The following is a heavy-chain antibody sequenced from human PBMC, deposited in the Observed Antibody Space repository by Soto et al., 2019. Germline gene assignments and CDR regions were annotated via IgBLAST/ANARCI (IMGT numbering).Heavy chain of an antibody. D-gene: IGHD2-2*01. J-gene: IGHJ4*02. CDR1: SGSISSSNW. CDR3: ASVVVPAAMPVGVYCDY. CDR2: IYHSGST. Sequence: QVQLQESGPGLVKPSGTLSLTCAVSSGSISSSNWWSWVRQPPGKGLECIGEIYHSGSTNYNPSLNSRVTISVDKSKNQFSLKLSSVTAADTAVYYCASVVVPAAMPVGVYCDYWGQGTLVTVSS. V-gene: IGHV4-4*02.